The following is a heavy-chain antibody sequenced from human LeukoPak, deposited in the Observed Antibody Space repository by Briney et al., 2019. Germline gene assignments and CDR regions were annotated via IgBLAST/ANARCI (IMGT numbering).Heavy chain of an antibody. CDR1: GYTFTSYA. J-gene: IGHJ4*02. CDR2: INTNTGNP. Sequence: ASVKVSCKASGYTFTSYAMNWVRQAPGQGLEWMGWINTNTGNPTYAQGFTGRFVFSLDTSVSTAYLQISSLKAEDTAVYYCARVGITMVRGVRPFDYWGQGTLVTVSS. V-gene: IGHV7-4-1*02. CDR3: ARVGITMVRGVRPFDY. D-gene: IGHD3-10*01.